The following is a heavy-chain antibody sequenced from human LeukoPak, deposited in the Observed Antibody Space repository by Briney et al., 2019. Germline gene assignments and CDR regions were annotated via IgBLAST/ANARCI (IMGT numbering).Heavy chain of an antibody. J-gene: IGHJ4*02. CDR2: IISSSSYI. CDR1: GFTFSTYS. D-gene: IGHD2-15*01. CDR3: ARDPQYCSGGSCYSFDY. Sequence: GGSLRLFCAASGFTFSTYSMNWVRQAPGKGLEWVSSIISSSSYIYYADSVKGRFTISRDNAKNSLYLQMNSLRAEDTAVYYCARDPQYCSGGSCYSFDYWGQGTLVTVSS. V-gene: IGHV3-21*01.